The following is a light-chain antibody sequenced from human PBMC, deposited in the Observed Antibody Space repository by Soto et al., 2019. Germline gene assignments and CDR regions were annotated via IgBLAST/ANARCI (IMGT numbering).Light chain of an antibody. CDR3: HQYKSYSYT. J-gene: IGKJ2*01. CDR1: ASISNW. CDR2: DAA. Sequence: DIPMTQSPSILSASVGDRVAITCRASASISNWLAWYQQKPGKAPKVLLYDAARLQSGVPDKLSGSGSGTEFTLTISSLQADDIAPYSFHQYKSYSYTFGQGNNLEL. V-gene: IGKV1-5*01.